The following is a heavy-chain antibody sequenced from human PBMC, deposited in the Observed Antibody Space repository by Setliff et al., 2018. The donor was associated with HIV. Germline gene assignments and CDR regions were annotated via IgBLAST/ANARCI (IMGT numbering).Heavy chain of an antibody. Sequence: PSETLSLTCTVSGGSISSGSYYWSWIRQPAGKGLEWIGHIYTSGSTNYNPSLKSRVTISVDTSKNQFSLKLSSVTAADTAVYYCARERSALLWKNWFDPWGQGTLVTV. CDR3: ARERSALLWKNWFDP. CDR2: IYTSGST. D-gene: IGHD3-10*01. CDR1: GGSISSGSYY. J-gene: IGHJ5*02. V-gene: IGHV4-61*09.